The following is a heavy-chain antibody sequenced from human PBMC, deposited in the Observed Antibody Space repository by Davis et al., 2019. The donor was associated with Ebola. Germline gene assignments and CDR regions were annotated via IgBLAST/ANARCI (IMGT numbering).Heavy chain of an antibody. CDR3: ARGAGNWFDY. CDR1: GFTFSSYE. V-gene: IGHV3-48*03. J-gene: IGHJ4*02. D-gene: IGHD3-10*01. CDR2: ISSSGSNI. Sequence: GESPKTPRAAPGFTFSSYEMNWVRQAPGKGLEWVSYISSSGSNIYYADSVKGRFTISRDNAKNSLYLQMNSLRAEDTAVYYCARGAGNWFDYWGQGTLVTVSS.